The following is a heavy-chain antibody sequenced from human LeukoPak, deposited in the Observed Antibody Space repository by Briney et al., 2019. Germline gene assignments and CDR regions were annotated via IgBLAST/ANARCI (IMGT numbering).Heavy chain of an antibody. V-gene: IGHV3-30*03. CDR2: ISNDGSRK. D-gene: IGHD3-10*01. CDR3: ARDEYGSGSRLGY. J-gene: IGHJ4*02. CDR1: GFTFSRHG. Sequence: PGGSLRLSCAPSGFTFSRHGMHWVRQAPGKGLEWVAIISNDGSRKYYAHSVEGRFTISRGNSKNTLYLQMDSLRAEDTAVYYCARDEYGSGSRLGYWGQGTLVTVSS.